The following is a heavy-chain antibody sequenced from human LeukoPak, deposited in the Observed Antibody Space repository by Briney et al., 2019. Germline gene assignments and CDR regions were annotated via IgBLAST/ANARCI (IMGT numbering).Heavy chain of an antibody. D-gene: IGHD2-21*01. V-gene: IGHV1-24*01. CDR3: ATGSIVYDY. CDR1: GHTLTEFS. Sequence: ASVKVSCKVSGHTLTEFSTEWVRQAPGKGLEWMGGFDPERGETIYAQKFQGRITMTEDTSTDTAYMELSSLTSEDTAVYYCATGSIVYDYWGQGTLVTVSS. J-gene: IGHJ4*02. CDR2: FDPERGET.